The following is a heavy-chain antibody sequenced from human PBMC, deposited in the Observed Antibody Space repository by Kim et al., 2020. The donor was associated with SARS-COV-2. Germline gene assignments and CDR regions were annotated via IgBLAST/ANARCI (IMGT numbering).Heavy chain of an antibody. CDR2: INHSGST. D-gene: IGHD6-13*01. V-gene: IGHV4-34*01. CDR1: GGSFSGYY. CDR3: ARAPEQQLVHY. J-gene: IGHJ4*02. Sequence: SETLSLTCAVYGGSFSGYYWSWIRQPPGKGLEWIGEINHSGSTNYNPSLKSRVTISVDTSKNQFSLKLSSVTAADTAVYYCARAPEQQLVHYWGQGTLVTVSS.